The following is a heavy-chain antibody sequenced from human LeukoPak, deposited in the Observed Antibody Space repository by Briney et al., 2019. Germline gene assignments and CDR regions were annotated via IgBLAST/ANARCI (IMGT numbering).Heavy chain of an antibody. J-gene: IGHJ4*02. Sequence: GGSLRLSCAASGFTFSTFAMHWVRQSPGKGLGWVSSITGSGPYILYADSVKRRFTISRDNAKNSLYLQMNSLRAEDTAVYYCARDQDSYGSYDYWGQGTLVTVSS. CDR3: ARDQDSYGSYDY. CDR2: ITGSGPYI. D-gene: IGHD5-18*01. CDR1: GFTFSTFA. V-gene: IGHV3-21*01.